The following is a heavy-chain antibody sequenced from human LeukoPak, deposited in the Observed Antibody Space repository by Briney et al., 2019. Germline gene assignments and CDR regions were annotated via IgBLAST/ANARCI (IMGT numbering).Heavy chain of an antibody. J-gene: IGHJ3*02. CDR3: AKDSRGITMIVVVDDAFDI. D-gene: IGHD3-22*01. CDR2: IRYDGSNK. CDR1: GFTFSSYA. V-gene: IGHV3-30*02. Sequence: GGSLRHPCAASGFTFSSYAMHWVRQAPGKGLEWVAFIRYDGSNKYYADSVKGRFTISRDNSKNTLYLQMNSLRAEDTAVYYCAKDSRGITMIVVVDDAFDIWGQGTMVTVSS.